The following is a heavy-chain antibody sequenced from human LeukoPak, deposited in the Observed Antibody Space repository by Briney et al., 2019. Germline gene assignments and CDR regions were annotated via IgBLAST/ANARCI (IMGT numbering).Heavy chain of an antibody. V-gene: IGHV4-39*01. D-gene: IGHD2-2*01. CDR2: IYYSGST. CDR1: GGSISSSSYY. CDR3: ARHLVSYFDY. Sequence: SETLSLTCTVSGGSISSSSYYWGWIRQPPGKGLEWIGSIYYSGSTYYNPSLKSRVTISVDTSKNQFSLKLSSATAADTAVYYCARHLVSYFDYWGQGTLVTVSS. J-gene: IGHJ4*02.